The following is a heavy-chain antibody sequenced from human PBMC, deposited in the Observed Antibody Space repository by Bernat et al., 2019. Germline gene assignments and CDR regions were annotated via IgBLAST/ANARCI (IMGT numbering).Heavy chain of an antibody. Sequence: VQLVESGGGLVQPGGSLRLSCAASGFTFRNYAMHWVRQAPGKGLEWVTIVSDDGTTKHYADSVKGRFTISRDNSKNTMFLQMDSLRADDTTVYYCARGIVGVTEVGVDYWGRGILVAVSS. CDR2: VSDDGTTK. CDR1: GFTFRNYA. J-gene: IGHJ4*02. D-gene: IGHD1-26*01. V-gene: IGHV3-30*04. CDR3: ARGIVGVTEVGVDY.